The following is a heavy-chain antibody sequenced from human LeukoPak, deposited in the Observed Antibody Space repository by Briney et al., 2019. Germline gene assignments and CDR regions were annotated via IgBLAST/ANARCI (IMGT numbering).Heavy chain of an antibody. D-gene: IGHD3-22*01. J-gene: IGHJ3*02. CDR3: AKATGYYDTTTVAFDI. V-gene: IGHV3-23*01. Sequence: GGSLRLSCAASGFTFSNYAMSWVRQAPGKGLEWVSAISGSGGSTYYADSVKGRFTISRDNSKNTLYLQMNSMRAEDTAVYYCAKATGYYDTTTVAFDIWGQGTMVTVSS. CDR2: ISGSGGST. CDR1: GFTFSNYA.